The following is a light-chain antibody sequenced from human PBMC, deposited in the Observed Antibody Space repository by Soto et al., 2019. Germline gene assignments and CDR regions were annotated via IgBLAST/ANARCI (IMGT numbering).Light chain of an antibody. J-gene: IGKJ5*01. CDR1: QSVSSN. CDR3: QQYGSSPIT. CDR2: DIS. Sequence: ETVMTQSPATLSVSPGERATLSSRASQSVSSNLAWYQQKPGQPPRLLIYDISTRATGIPTRFSGSGSGTDFTLTISRLEPEDFAVYYCQQYGSSPITFGQGTRLEIK. V-gene: IGKV3-20*01.